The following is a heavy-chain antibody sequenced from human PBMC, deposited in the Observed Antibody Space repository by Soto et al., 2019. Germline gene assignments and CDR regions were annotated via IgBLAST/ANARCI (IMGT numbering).Heavy chain of an antibody. J-gene: IGHJ5*02. CDR1: GYYFPSYW. D-gene: IGHD3-16*01. Sequence: GESLKISCKGSGYYFPSYWIGWVRQMPGKGLEWMGIFYPGDSDTRYNPSLKSRVTISVDTSKNQFSLILRSVTAADTAAYYCASGGGVAAAGWFDPWGQGTLVTVSS. V-gene: IGHV5-51*01. CDR2: FYPGDSDT. CDR3: ASGGGVAAAGWFDP.